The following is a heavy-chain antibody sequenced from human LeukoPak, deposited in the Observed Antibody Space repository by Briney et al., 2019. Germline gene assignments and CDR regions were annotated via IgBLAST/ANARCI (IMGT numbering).Heavy chain of an antibody. CDR3: ARSMVRGAILFRGYFDY. D-gene: IGHD3-10*01. Sequence: GRSLRLSCAASGFTFSSYAMHWVRQAPGKGLEWVAVITYDGSNKYYADSVKGRFTSSRDNSKNTLYLQMNSLRAEDTAVYYCARSMVRGAILFRGYFDYWGQGTLVTVSS. CDR2: ITYDGSNK. J-gene: IGHJ4*02. CDR1: GFTFSSYA. V-gene: IGHV3-30-3*01.